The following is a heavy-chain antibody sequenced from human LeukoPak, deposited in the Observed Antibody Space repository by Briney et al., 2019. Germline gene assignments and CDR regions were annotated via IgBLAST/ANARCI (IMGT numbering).Heavy chain of an antibody. D-gene: IGHD2-21*01. V-gene: IGHV1-69*13. Sequence: GASVKVSCKASGGTFSSYAISWVRQAPGQGLEWMGGIIPIFGTANYAQKFQGRVTITADESTSTAYMELSSLRSEDTAVYYCARAGGDLPDFDYWGQGTLVTVSS. CDR2: IIPIFGTA. CDR1: GGTFSSYA. J-gene: IGHJ4*02. CDR3: ARAGGDLPDFDY.